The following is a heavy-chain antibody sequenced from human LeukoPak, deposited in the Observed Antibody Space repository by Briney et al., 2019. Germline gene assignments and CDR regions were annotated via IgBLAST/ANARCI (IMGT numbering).Heavy chain of an antibody. J-gene: IGHJ4*02. CDR1: GGSMNSYY. CDR3: ARHVWLQPFDY. CDR2: IYYSGST. V-gene: IGHV4-59*08. Sequence: SETLSLTCSASGGSMNSYYWSWIRQSPGKGLEWIGYIYYSGSTNYNPSLKSRVTISVDTSKNQFSLKLSSVTAADTAVYYCARHVWLQPFDYWGQGTLITVSS. D-gene: IGHD3-9*01.